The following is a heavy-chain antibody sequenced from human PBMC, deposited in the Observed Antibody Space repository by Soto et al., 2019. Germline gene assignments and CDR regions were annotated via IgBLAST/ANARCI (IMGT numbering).Heavy chain of an antibody. J-gene: IGHJ4*02. CDR3: ASDRSLGSNWYYYLES. D-gene: IGHD1-20*01. Sequence: PGGSLRLSCTASGFTFSSRAMNWVRQFPGRGLEWASYISSSSNIDYADSVKGRFTVSRDNAKNSLYLQMNTLRDEDTAVYYCASDRSLGSNWYYYLESWGQGTLVTVSS. V-gene: IGHV3-48*02. CDR2: ISSSSNI. CDR1: GFTFSSRA.